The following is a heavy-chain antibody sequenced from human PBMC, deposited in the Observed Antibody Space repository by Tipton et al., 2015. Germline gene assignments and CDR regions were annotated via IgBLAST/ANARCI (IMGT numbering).Heavy chain of an antibody. CDR1: GYTFTSYG. D-gene: IGHD3-9*01. V-gene: IGHV1-18*01. J-gene: IGHJ4*02. Sequence: QLVQSGAEVKRPGASVKVSCKASGYTFTSYGISWVRQAPGQGLEWMGWISAYNGNTNYAQKLQGRVTMTTDTSTSTAYMELRSLRSDDTAVYYCACQDYDSLTRDYQTVDYWGQGTLVTVSS. CDR3: ACQDYDSLTRDYQTVDY. CDR2: ISAYNGNT.